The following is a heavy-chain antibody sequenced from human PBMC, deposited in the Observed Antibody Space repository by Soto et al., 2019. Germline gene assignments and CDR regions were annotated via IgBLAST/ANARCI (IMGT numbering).Heavy chain of an antibody. D-gene: IGHD6-13*01. Sequence: GGSLRLSCAASGFTFSNYAIHWVRQAPGKGLEWVAVVSHDGTTKYYADSVKGRFTISRDNAKNSLYLQMNSLRAEDTAVYYCARDDSSSFYGARYGMDVWGQGTTVTVSS. CDR1: GFTFSNYA. V-gene: IGHV3-30-3*01. CDR3: ARDDSSSFYGARYGMDV. CDR2: VSHDGTTK. J-gene: IGHJ6*02.